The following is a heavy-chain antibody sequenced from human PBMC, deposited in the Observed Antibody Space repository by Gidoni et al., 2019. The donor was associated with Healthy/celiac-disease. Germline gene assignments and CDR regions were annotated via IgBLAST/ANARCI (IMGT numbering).Heavy chain of an antibody. Sequence: QVQLVQSGAEVKKPGASVKVSCKASGYTFNSYYMHWVRQAPGQGLEWMGIINPSGGSTSYAQKFQGRVTMTRDTSTSTVYMELSSLRSEDTAVYYCAREKSAAGGSGTTGLDYGMDVWGQGTTVTVSS. J-gene: IGHJ6*02. D-gene: IGHD3-10*01. CDR2: INPSGGST. CDR1: GYTFNSYY. V-gene: IGHV1-46*02. CDR3: AREKSAAGGSGTTGLDYGMDV.